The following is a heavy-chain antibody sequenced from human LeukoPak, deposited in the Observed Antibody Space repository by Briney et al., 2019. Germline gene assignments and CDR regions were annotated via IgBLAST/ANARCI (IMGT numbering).Heavy chain of an antibody. CDR1: GGSFSGYY. CDR3: ARGRGYSYGRKNYYYYMDV. V-gene: IGHV4-34*01. CDR2: INHSGST. Sequence: SETVSLTCAVYGGSFSGYYWSWLRQPPGKGLEWIGEINHSGSTNYNPSLKSRVTISVDTSNNQCSLKLSSVTAADTAVYYCARGRGYSYGRKNYYYYMDVWGKGTPVTISS. J-gene: IGHJ6*03. D-gene: IGHD5-18*01.